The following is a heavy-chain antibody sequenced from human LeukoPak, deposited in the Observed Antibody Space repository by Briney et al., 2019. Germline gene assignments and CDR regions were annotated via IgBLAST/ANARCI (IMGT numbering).Heavy chain of an antibody. CDR2: ISGSGGST. V-gene: IGHV3-23*01. CDR3: AKDHSYLGGWYFDY. Sequence: GGSLRLSCAASGFDFNNYNMNWVRQAPGKGLEWVSAISGSGGSTYYADSVKGRFTISRDNSKNTLYLQMNSLRAEDTAVYYCAKDHSYLGGWYFDYWGQGTLVTVSS. J-gene: IGHJ4*02. CDR1: GFDFNNYN. D-gene: IGHD7-27*01.